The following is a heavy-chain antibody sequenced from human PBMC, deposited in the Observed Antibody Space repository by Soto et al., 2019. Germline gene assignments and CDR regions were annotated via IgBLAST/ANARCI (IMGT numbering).Heavy chain of an antibody. CDR3: ARVMGQQLANAAFDY. CDR1: GGSISSGNYY. J-gene: IGHJ4*02. Sequence: SETLSLTCTVSGGSISSGNYYWSWIRQPPGKGLEWIGFISYSGSTYYNASLKSRVTISVDTSKNQFSLNLNSVTAADTAVYYCARVMGQQLANAAFDYWGQGTLVTVSS. CDR2: ISYSGST. D-gene: IGHD6-13*01. V-gene: IGHV4-30-4*01.